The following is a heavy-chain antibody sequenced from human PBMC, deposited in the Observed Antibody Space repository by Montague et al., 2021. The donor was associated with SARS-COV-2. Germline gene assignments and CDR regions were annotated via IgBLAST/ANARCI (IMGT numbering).Heavy chain of an antibody. D-gene: IGHD3-22*01. Sequence: SLRLSCAASGFTFSSYAMHWVRQAPGKGLEWVAVISYDGSKKYYADSVKGRFTISRDNSKNTLYLQMNSLRAEDTAVYYRARDGIYDSSGYYFDYWGQGTLVTVSS. J-gene: IGHJ4*02. V-gene: IGHV3-30-3*01. CDR1: GFTFSSYA. CDR2: ISYDGSKK. CDR3: ARDGIYDSSGYYFDY.